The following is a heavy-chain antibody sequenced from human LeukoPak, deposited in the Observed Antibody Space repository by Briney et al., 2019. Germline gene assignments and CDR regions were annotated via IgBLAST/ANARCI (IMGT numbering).Heavy chain of an antibody. CDR2: IWYDGSRR. CDR1: GYTFSGYG. J-gene: IGHJ4*02. Sequence: GGSLGLSCVTSGYTFSGYGMHWARRAPGKGLEWVAAIWYDGSRREYADSVKGRFTISRDDPKNTLYLQMNSLRAEDTAVYYCVRDPGISSYYFDYWGQGTLVTVSS. V-gene: IGHV3-33*01. CDR3: VRDPGISSYYFDY. D-gene: IGHD3-3*01.